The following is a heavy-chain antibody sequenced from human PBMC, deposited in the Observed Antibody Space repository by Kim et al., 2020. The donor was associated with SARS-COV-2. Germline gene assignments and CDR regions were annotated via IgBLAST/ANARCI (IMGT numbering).Heavy chain of an antibody. CDR1: GGSFSGYY. J-gene: IGHJ1*01. Sequence: SETLSLTCAVYGGSFSGYYWSWIRQPPGKGLEWIGEINHSGSTNYNPSLKSRVTISVDTSKNQFSLKLSSVTAADTAVYYCASLAYGSSSWWGQGTLVTV. CDR3: ASLAYGSSSW. D-gene: IGHD6-13*01. V-gene: IGHV4-34*01. CDR2: INHSGST.